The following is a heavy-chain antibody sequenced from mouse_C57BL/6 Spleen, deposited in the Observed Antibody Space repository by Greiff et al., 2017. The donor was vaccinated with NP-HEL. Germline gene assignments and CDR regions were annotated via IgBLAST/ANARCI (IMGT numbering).Heavy chain of an antibody. CDR3: ARSGDYDGYYSFAY. CDR1: GYTFTSYW. CDR2: IDPSDSYT. D-gene: IGHD2-3*01. Sequence: QVQLQQPGAELVMPGASVKLSCKASGYTFTSYWMHWVKQRPGQGLEWIGEIDPSDSYTNYNQKFKGKSTLTVDKSSSTAYMQLSSLTSEDSAVYYCARSGDYDGYYSFAYWGQGTTLTVSS. J-gene: IGHJ2*01. V-gene: IGHV1-69*01.